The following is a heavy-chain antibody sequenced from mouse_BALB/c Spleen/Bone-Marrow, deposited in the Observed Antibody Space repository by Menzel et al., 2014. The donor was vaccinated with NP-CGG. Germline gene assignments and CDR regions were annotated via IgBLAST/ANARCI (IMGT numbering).Heavy chain of an antibody. CDR3: ARSGSSGYHYYAMDY. J-gene: IGHJ4*01. V-gene: IGHV3-8*02. Sequence: DVMLVESGPSLVKPSQTLPLTCSVTGDSITSGYWNWIRKFPGNKLEYMGYISYSGSTYYNPSLKSRISITRDTSKNLYYLQLNSVTTKDTATYYCARSGSSGYHYYAMDYWGQGTSVTVSS. D-gene: IGHD3-1*01. CDR2: ISYSGST. CDR1: GDSITSGY.